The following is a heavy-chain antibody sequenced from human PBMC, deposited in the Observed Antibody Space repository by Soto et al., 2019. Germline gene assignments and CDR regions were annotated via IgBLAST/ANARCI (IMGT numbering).Heavy chain of an antibody. CDR1: GFTFSSYG. CDR3: VKDGSSGWPYFDDMDV. D-gene: IGHD6-19*01. J-gene: IGHJ6*02. V-gene: IGHV3-30*18. CDR2: ILYDGSKK. Sequence: QVQLVESGGGVVQPGRSLRLSCAASGFTFSSYGMHWVRQAPGKGLEWVAVILYDGSKKYYADSVKGRFTISRDNSKNTLYLQMSSLRGEDTALYYCVKDGSSGWPYFDDMDVWGQGTTVTVSS.